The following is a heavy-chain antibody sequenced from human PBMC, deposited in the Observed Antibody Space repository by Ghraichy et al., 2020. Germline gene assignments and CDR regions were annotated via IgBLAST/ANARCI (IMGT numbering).Heavy chain of an antibody. Sequence: GESLNISCAASGFTFSSYAMSWVRQAPGKGLEWVSAIRGSGGSTYYADSVKGRFTISRDNSKNTLYLQMNSLRAEDTALYYCAKVGIVGATYFDYWGQGTLLTVS. V-gene: IGHV3-23*01. CDR1: GFTFSSYA. CDR2: IRGSGGST. J-gene: IGHJ4*02. CDR3: AKVGIVGATYFDY. D-gene: IGHD1-26*01.